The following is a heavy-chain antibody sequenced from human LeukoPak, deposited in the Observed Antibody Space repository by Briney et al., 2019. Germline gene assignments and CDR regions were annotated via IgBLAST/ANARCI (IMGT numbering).Heavy chain of an antibody. CDR3: AKSYGDS. D-gene: IGHD4-17*01. CDR1: GFTFSSYA. J-gene: IGHJ5*01. Sequence: GGSLRLSCAASGFTFSSYAMSWVRQAPGKGLEWVSAISGPAGSWDYADSVKGRFTISRDNSNNTVYLQLSSLRAEDTAVYHCAKSYGDSWGQGTLVTVSS. V-gene: IGHV3-23*01. CDR2: ISGPAGSW.